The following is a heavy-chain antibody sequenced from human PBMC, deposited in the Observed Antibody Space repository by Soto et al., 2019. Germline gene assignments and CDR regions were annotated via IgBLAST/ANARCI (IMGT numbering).Heavy chain of an antibody. CDR1: GGSFRGYH. J-gene: IGHJ4*02. V-gene: IGHV4-34*01. D-gene: IGHD6-19*01. CDR3: ARGGYTSGWFRF. Sequence: SETLSLTCAVHGGSFRGYHWTWIRQPPGKGLEWIGEINNSGSTNDNPSLKSRVTISRDTSKNQFPLSLSSVTAADTAIYYCARGGYTSGWFRFWGQGILVTVSS. CDR2: INNSGST.